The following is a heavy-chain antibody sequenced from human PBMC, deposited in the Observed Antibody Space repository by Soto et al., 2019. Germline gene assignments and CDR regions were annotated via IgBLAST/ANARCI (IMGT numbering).Heavy chain of an antibody. Sequence: QVQLVQSGAEVKKPGASVKVSCKASGYTFTSYAMHWVRQAPGQRLEWMGWINAGNGNTKYSQEFQGRVTITRDTSASTAYMELSSLRSEDTAVYYCAREGITMVRGVSMSPYYYYYMDVWGKGTTVTVSS. CDR2: INAGNGNT. CDR1: GYTFTSYA. J-gene: IGHJ6*03. CDR3: AREGITMVRGVSMSPYYYYYMDV. D-gene: IGHD3-10*01. V-gene: IGHV1-3*01.